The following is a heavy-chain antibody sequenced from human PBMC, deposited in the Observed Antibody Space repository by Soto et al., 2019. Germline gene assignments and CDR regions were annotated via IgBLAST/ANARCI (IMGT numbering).Heavy chain of an antibody. Sequence: QVQLQESGPGLVKPSQTLSLTCTVSGGSISSGDHYWSWIRQPPGKGLEWIGYIYYSGSTYYNPSLKSRVTISVDTSKNQFSLKLSSVTAADTAVYYCVREGGDYSSSSVYFDYWGQGTLVTVSS. CDR3: VREGGDYSSSSVYFDY. J-gene: IGHJ4*02. V-gene: IGHV4-30-4*01. D-gene: IGHD6-6*01. CDR2: IYYSGST. CDR1: GGSISSGDHY.